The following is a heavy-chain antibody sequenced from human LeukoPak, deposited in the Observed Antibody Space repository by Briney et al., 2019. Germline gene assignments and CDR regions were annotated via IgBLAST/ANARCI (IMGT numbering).Heavy chain of an antibody. J-gene: IGHJ4*02. Sequence: GGSLRLSCVVSGFTSNRSWMNWVRQAPGKGLEWVANMDQSGTQKRYVDSVTGRFTISKDNPGTSLYLEMNSLRADDTAIYYCAIWASDNYWGQGTLVTVSS. D-gene: IGHD3-16*01. CDR1: GFTSNRSW. CDR2: MDQSGTQK. V-gene: IGHV3-7*01. CDR3: AIWASDNY.